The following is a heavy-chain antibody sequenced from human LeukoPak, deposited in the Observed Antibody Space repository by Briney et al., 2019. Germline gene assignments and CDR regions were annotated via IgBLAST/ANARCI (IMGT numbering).Heavy chain of an antibody. J-gene: IGHJ4*02. CDR2: IYYSGSS. CDR3: ARQLRLGTSIDY. V-gene: IGHV4-59*08. CDR1: GGSISSYY. D-gene: IGHD1-14*01. Sequence: SETLSLTCTVSGGSISSYYWSWIRQPPGKGLEWIGYIYYSGSSNYNPSLKSRVTISLDTSKNQFSLRLSSVTAADTAVYYCARQLRLGTSIDYWGQGTLVTVSS.